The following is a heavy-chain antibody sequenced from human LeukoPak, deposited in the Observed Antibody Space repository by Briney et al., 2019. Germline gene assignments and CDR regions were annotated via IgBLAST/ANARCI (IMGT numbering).Heavy chain of an antibody. CDR3: ARDGTPYYYYGMDV. J-gene: IGHJ6*02. Sequence: ASVKVSCKASGGTFSSYAISWVRQAPGQGLEWMGWISAYNGNTNHAQKLQGRVTMTTDTSTSTAYMELRSLRSDDTAVYYCARDGTPYYYYGMDVWGQGTTVTVSS. CDR1: GGTFSSYA. D-gene: IGHD1-26*01. CDR2: ISAYNGNT. V-gene: IGHV1-18*01.